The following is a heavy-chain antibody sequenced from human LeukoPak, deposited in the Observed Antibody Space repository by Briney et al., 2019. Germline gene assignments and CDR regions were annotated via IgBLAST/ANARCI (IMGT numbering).Heavy chain of an antibody. CDR2: INQDGSEK. CDR3: ARDHVVDGLVFDY. J-gene: IGHJ4*02. D-gene: IGHD2-15*01. CDR1: GFTFSSHW. Sequence: PTGGSLRLSCAASGFTFSSHWMSWVRQAPGKGPEWVGNINQDGSEKYYVDSVKGRFTISRDNAKKSLYRQMNTLSPEDTAIYYCARDHVVDGLVFDYWGQGTLVTVSS. V-gene: IGHV3-7*01.